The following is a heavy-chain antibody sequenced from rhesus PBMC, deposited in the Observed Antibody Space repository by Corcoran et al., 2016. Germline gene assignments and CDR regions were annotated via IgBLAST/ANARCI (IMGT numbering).Heavy chain of an antibody. J-gene: IGHJ4*01. V-gene: IGHV2-1*01. CDR3: ARVRGSGWTNYFDY. D-gene: IGHD6-31*01. CDR1: GVSLSTSGMG. CDR2: IYWDDDK. Sequence: QVTLKESGPALVKPTQTLTLTCTFSGVSLSTSGMGVGWIRQPSPKTLEWLALIYWDDDKRYSTSLKSRLTISHDTSKNQVVLTMTNMDPVDTATYYCARVRGSGWTNYFDYWGQGVLVTVSS.